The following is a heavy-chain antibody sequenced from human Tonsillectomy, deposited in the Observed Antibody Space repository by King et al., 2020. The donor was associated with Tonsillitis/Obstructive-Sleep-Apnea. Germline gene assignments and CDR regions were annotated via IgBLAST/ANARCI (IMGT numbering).Heavy chain of an antibody. CDR1: GYSFTSYW. Sequence: VQLVQSGAEVKKPGESLRISCKGSGYSFTSYWISWVRQMPGKGLEWMGRIDPSDSYTNYSPSFQGHVTISADKSISTAYLQWSSLKASDTAMYYCARQGSIPYGDYENWFDPWGQGTLVTVSS. V-gene: IGHV5-10-1*03. D-gene: IGHD4-17*01. CDR3: ARQGSIPYGDYENWFDP. J-gene: IGHJ5*02. CDR2: IDPSDSYT.